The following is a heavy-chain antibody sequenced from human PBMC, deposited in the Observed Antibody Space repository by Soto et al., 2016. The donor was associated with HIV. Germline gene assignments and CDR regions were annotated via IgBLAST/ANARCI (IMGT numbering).Heavy chain of an antibody. CDR2: IDLGGIT. CDR1: GASVTQHY. D-gene: IGHD4-17*01. CDR3: ARDLEGYGDYGHGDYGHWYFDL. Sequence: QVQLQESGPGLVKSSETLALICSVSGASVTQHYWSWIRQPAGKGLEWIGRIDLGGITNYNPSLESRVIISLDKSNNHVSLKVTSVTAADTATYYCARDLEGYGDYGHGDYGHWYFDLWAVAPESLSLQ. J-gene: IGHJ2*01. V-gene: IGHV4-4*07.